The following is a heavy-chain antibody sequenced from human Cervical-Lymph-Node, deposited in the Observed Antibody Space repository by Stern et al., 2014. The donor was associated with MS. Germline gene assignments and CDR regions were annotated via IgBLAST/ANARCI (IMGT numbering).Heavy chain of an antibody. J-gene: IGHJ6*02. D-gene: IGHD4-17*01. Sequence: VQLVQSGAEVKKPGASVKVSCKASGYTLSELSMHWVRQAPGGGLEWMGGFDPEEGGTIYAQKFQGRVTMTEDTSTDTAYMELSSLRSEDTAVYYCAAQNTVTNYYYYGMDVWGQGTTVTVSS. CDR3: AAQNTVTNYYYYGMDV. CDR2: FDPEEGGT. V-gene: IGHV1-24*01. CDR1: GYTLSELS.